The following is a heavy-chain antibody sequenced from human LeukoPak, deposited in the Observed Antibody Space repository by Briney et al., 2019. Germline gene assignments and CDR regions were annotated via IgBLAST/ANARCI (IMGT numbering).Heavy chain of an antibody. D-gene: IGHD6-19*01. CDR2: MNPNSGNT. Sequence: GASVKVSCRASGYTFTSYDINWVRQATGQGLEWMGWMNPNSGNTGYAQKFQGRVTMTRNTSISTAYMELSSLRSEDTAVYYCARDGYSSGWFGLWGQGTLVTVSS. CDR3: ARDGYSSGWFGL. V-gene: IGHV1-8*01. CDR1: GYTFTSYD. J-gene: IGHJ4*02.